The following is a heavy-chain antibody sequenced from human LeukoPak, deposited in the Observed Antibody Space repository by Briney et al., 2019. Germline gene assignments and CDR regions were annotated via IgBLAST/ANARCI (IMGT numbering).Heavy chain of an antibody. Sequence: GGSLRLSCAASGFTVSSNYMSWVRQAPGKGLEWVSVIYSGGSTYYADSVKGRFTISRDNSKNTLYLQMNSLRAEDTAVYYCARERGSSSWYEPIDYWGQGTLVTVSS. CDR1: GFTVSSNY. V-gene: IGHV3-66*01. CDR3: ARERGSSSWYEPIDY. CDR2: IYSGGST. J-gene: IGHJ4*02. D-gene: IGHD6-13*01.